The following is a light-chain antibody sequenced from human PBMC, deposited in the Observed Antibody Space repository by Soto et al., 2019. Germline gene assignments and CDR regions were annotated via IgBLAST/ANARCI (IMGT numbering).Light chain of an antibody. CDR1: QDIIDY. J-gene: IGKJ1*01. CDR2: AAS. CDR3: LQHNLFPRT. V-gene: IGKV1-17*01. Sequence: DVQMTHSPSSLSASVGDRVTITCQASQDIIDYLNWYQQKPGKAPKLLIYAASSLQSGVPSRFSGSGSGTEFTLTISSLQPEDFGTYYCLQHNLFPRTFGQGTKVDIK.